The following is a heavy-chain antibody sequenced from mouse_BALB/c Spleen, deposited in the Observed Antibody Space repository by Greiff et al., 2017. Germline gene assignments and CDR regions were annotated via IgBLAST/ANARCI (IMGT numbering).Heavy chain of an antibody. CDR1: GYTFSSYW. J-gene: IGHJ4*01. CDR2: ILPGSGST. CDR3: ARDHYYGSRYYAMDY. D-gene: IGHD1-1*01. V-gene: IGHV1-9*01. Sequence: QVQLQQSGAELMKPGASVKISCKATGYTFSSYWIEWVKQRPGHGLEWIGEILPGSGSTNYNEKFKGKATFTADTSSNTAYMQLSSLTSEDSAVYYCARDHYYGSRYYAMDYWGQGTSVTVSS.